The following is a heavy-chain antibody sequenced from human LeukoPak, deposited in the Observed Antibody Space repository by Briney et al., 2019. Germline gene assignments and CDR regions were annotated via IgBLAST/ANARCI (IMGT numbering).Heavy chain of an antibody. CDR1: GYTFTRYD. V-gene: IGHV1-8*01. CDR3: ARGERGGNSFRADY. Sequence: ASVKVSCKASGYTFTRYDINWVRQATGQGLEWMGWMNPNSGNTGYAQKFQGRVTMTRNTSISTAYMELSSLRSEDTAVYYCARGERGGNSFRADYWGQGTLVTVSS. D-gene: IGHD4-23*01. J-gene: IGHJ4*02. CDR2: MNPNSGNT.